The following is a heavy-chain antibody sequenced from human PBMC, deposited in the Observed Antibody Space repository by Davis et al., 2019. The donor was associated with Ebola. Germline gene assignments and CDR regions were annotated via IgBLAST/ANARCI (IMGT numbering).Heavy chain of an antibody. V-gene: IGHV3-23*01. J-gene: IGHJ6*02. CDR3: ARDQGSRRSYSIRYYYYGMDV. D-gene: IGHD1-26*01. CDR1: GFTFSSYA. CDR2: ISGSGGST. Sequence: PGGSLRLFCAASGFTFSSYAMNWVRQAPGKGLEWVSAISGSGGSTYYADSVKGRFTISRDNSKNTLYLQMNSLRAEDTAVYYCARDQGSRRSYSIRYYYYGMDVWGQGTTVTVSS.